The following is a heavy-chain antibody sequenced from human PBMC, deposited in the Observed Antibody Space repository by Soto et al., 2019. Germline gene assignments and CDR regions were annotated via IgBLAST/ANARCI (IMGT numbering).Heavy chain of an antibody. D-gene: IGHD6-19*01. J-gene: IGHJ6*02. Sequence: QVQLVESGGGVVQPGRSLRLSCAASGFTYSSYGMHWVRQAPGKGLEWVAVISHDGSNKYFADSVKGRFTISRDNSQNTLYLQMNSLRAEDTAVYYCANHLLAVAGYLHVMDVWGQGTTVTVSS. CDR2: ISHDGSNK. CDR1: GFTYSSYG. V-gene: IGHV3-30*18. CDR3: ANHLLAVAGYLHVMDV.